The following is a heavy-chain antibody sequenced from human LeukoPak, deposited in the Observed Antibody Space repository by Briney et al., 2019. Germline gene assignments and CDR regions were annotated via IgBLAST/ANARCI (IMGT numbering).Heavy chain of an antibody. CDR2: ISSSSSYI. Sequence: GGSLRLSCAASGFTFSSYSMNWVRQAPGKGLEWVSSISSSSSYIYYADSVKGRFTISRDSAKNSLYLQMNSLRAEDTAVYYCARGITIFGVVDTLDYWGQGTLVTVSS. J-gene: IGHJ4*02. CDR3: ARGITIFGVVDTLDY. V-gene: IGHV3-21*01. CDR1: GFTFSSYS. D-gene: IGHD3-3*01.